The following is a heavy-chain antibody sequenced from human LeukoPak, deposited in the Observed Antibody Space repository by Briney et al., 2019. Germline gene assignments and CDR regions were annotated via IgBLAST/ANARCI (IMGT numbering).Heavy chain of an antibody. J-gene: IGHJ5*02. D-gene: IGHD5-24*01. V-gene: IGHV4-39*01. CDR1: GGSISSSSYY. CDR3: ARPSRRDGFS. Sequence: SETLSLTCTVSGGSISSSSYYWGWIRQPPGKGLEWIGSIYYSGSTYYNPSLKSRVTISVDTSKNQFSLKLSSVTAADTAVYYCARPSRRDGFSWGQGTLVTVSS. CDR2: IYYSGST.